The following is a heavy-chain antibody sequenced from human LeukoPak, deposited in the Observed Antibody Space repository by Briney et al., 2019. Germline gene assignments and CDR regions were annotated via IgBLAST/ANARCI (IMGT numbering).Heavy chain of an antibody. Sequence: ASVNVSCKASGYTFTSYGISWVRQAPGQGLEWMGWISAYNGNTNYAQKLQGRVTMTTDTSTSTAYMELRSLRSDDTAVYYCARDDIVVVPAAMGVYYYGMDVWGQGTTVTVSS. CDR3: ARDDIVVVPAAMGVYYYGMDV. CDR1: GYTFTSYG. J-gene: IGHJ6*02. D-gene: IGHD2-2*01. CDR2: ISAYNGNT. V-gene: IGHV1-18*01.